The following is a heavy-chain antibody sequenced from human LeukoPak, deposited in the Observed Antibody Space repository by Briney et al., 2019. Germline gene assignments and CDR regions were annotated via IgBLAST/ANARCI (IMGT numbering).Heavy chain of an antibody. Sequence: PSETLSLTCTVSGGSISSYYWSWIRQPPGKGLEWIGYIYYSGSTNYNPSLKSRVTISVDTSKNQFSPKLSSVTAADTAVYYCASQGWLQLQPFDYWGQGTLVTVSS. CDR3: ASQGWLQLQPFDY. V-gene: IGHV4-59*01. CDR2: IYYSGST. CDR1: GGSISSYY. D-gene: IGHD5-24*01. J-gene: IGHJ4*02.